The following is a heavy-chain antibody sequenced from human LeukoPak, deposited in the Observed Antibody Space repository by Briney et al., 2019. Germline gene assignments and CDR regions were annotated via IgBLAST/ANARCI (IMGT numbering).Heavy chain of an antibody. D-gene: IGHD3-3*01. J-gene: IGHJ4*02. V-gene: IGHV1-2*02. Sequence: GASVRVSCKASGYTFTGYYMHWVRQAPGQGLEWMGWINPNSGGTNYAQKFQGRVTVTRDTSISTAYMELSRLRSDDTAVYYCARAQITIFGVVMTYFDYWGQGTLVTVSS. CDR3: ARAQITIFGVVMTYFDY. CDR2: INPNSGGT. CDR1: GYTFTGYY.